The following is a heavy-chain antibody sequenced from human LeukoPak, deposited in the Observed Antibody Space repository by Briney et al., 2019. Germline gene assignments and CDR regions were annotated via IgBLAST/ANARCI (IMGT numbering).Heavy chain of an antibody. CDR3: VRDGYGSGLNGGRWFDP. Sequence: TGGSLRLSCAASGFTVSSIYMSWVRQAPGKGLEWVSVIYSGGSTYYADSVKGRFTISRDNSKNTLYLQMNSLRAEDTAVYYCVRDGYGSGLNGGRWFDPWGQGTLVTVSS. CDR1: GFTVSSIY. V-gene: IGHV3-53*01. CDR2: IYSGGST. J-gene: IGHJ5*02. D-gene: IGHD6-19*01.